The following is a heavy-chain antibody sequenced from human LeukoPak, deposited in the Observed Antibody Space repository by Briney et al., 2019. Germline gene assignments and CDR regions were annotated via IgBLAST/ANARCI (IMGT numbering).Heavy chain of an antibody. J-gene: IGHJ4*02. Sequence: SETLSLTCTVSGGSISSNNYYWGWIRQPPGKGLEWIGNIYYSGSTYYNPSLKSRVSISVDTSKNQFSLKLSSVTAADTAVYYCQSRFLEWLLDYWGQGTLVTVSS. CDR3: QSRFLEWLLDY. V-gene: IGHV4-39*01. CDR1: GGSISSNNYY. CDR2: IYYSGST. D-gene: IGHD3-3*01.